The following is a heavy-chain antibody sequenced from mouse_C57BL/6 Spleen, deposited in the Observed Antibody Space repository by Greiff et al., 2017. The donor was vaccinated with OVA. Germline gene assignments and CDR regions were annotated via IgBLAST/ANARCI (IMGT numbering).Heavy chain of an antibody. V-gene: IGHV5-16*01. CDR2: INYDGSST. J-gene: IGHJ2*01. D-gene: IGHD1-1*01. CDR3: ARVHYYGSFDY. Sequence: EVKLVESEGGLVQPGSSMKLSCTASGFTFSDYYMAWVRQVPEKGLEWVANINYDGSSTYYLDSLKSRFIISRDNAKNILYLQMSSLKSEDTATYYCARVHYYGSFDYWGQGTTLTVSS. CDR1: GFTFSDYY.